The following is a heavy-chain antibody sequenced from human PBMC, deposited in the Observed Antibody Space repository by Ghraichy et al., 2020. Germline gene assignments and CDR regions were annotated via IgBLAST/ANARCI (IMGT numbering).Heavy chain of an antibody. Sequence: KGWMNSNTGNTGYAQNFQGRVTFTRDTSINTAYMELNSLRSDDTAVYYCARGAGTEWRDWFDPWGKGTL. D-gene: IGHD1-7*01. V-gene: IGHV1-8*03. CDR2: MNSNTGNT. J-gene: IGHJ5*02. CDR3: ARGAGTEWRDWFDP.